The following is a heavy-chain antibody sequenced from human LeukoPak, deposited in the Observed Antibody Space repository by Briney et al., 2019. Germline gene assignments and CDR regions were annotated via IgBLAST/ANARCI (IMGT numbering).Heavy chain of an antibody. CDR1: GLTFSDYS. V-gene: IGHV3-21*01. D-gene: IGHD3-10*01. J-gene: IGHJ5*01. CDR3: VRLRRNSDRSYYYYYYDS. CDR2: IKSTSTSI. Sequence: GGSLRLSCVASGLTFSDYSINWVRRAPGGGVGCGSSIKSTSTSIYYADAVRGRFTISRDNAKSSLYLQMDSLRAEDTAVYYCVRLRRNSDRSYYYYYYDSWGQGILVTVSS.